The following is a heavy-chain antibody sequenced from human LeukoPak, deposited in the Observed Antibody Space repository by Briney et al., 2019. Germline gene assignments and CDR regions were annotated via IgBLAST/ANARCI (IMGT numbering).Heavy chain of an antibody. V-gene: IGHV4-59*01. CDR2: IYYSGSA. D-gene: IGHD6-19*01. J-gene: IGHJ3*02. CDR1: GGSISSYY. CDR3: AGQTIAVAGTLFDI. Sequence: SETLSLTCTVSGGSISSYYWSWIRQPPGKGLEWFGYIYYSGSANSKPSLKRRVTESVDTSKNQFSLKLSSVTAADTAVYYCAGQTIAVAGTLFDIWGQGTMVTVSS.